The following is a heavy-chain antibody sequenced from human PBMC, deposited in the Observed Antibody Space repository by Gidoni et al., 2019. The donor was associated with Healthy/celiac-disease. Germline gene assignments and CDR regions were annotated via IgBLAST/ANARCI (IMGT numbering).Heavy chain of an antibody. CDR3: AKYSDFWSVYCWFDP. Sequence: FTISRDNSNNTLYLQMNSLRAEDTAVYYCAKYSDFWSVYCWFDPWGQGTLVTVSS. V-gene: IGHV3-23*01. J-gene: IGHJ5*02. D-gene: IGHD3-3*01.